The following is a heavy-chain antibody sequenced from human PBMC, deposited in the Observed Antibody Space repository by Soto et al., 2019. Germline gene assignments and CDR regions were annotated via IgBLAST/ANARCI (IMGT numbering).Heavy chain of an antibody. D-gene: IGHD3-3*01. J-gene: IGHJ6*02. CDR2: ISYDGSTK. V-gene: IGHV3-30-3*01. CDR3: ASVPTGAIIPVKYYYYGMDV. Sequence: PGGSLRLSCAASGFTFSTYALHWVRQAPGKGLEWVSVISYDGSTKYFADSIKGRFTISRDNSKTTLYLQMNSLRAEDTAVYYCASVPTGAIIPVKYYYYGMDVWGRGTTVTVSS. CDR1: GFTFSTYA.